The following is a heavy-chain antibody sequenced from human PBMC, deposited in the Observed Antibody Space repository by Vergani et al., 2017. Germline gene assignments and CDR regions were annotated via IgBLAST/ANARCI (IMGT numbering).Heavy chain of an antibody. V-gene: IGHV1-2*02. CDR2: INPNSGGT. CDR3: AREAYYYDSSGYYDY. D-gene: IGHD3-22*01. Sequence: QVQLVQSGAEVKKPGASVKVSCKASGYTFTGYYMHWVRQAPGQGLEWMGWINPNSGGTNYAQKFQGRVTMTRDTSISTAYMALSRLRSDDTAVYYCAREAYYYDSSGYYDYWGQGTLVTVSS. CDR1: GYTFTGYY. J-gene: IGHJ4*02.